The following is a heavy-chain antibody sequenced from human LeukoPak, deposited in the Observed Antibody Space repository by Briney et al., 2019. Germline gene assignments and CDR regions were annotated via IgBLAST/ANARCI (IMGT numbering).Heavy chain of an antibody. V-gene: IGHV3-30*18. CDR3: SKSAKQWLVLYYFDY. J-gene: IGHJ4*02. CDR1: GFTFSSYG. CDR2: ISYDGSNK. D-gene: IGHD6-19*01. Sequence: GGSLRLSCAPSGFTFSSYGMHWVRQAPGKGLEWVEVISYDGSNKYYADSVKGRFPISRENSKNTLYLQMNSLRAEDTAVYYCSKSAKQWLVLYYFDYWGQGTLVTVSS.